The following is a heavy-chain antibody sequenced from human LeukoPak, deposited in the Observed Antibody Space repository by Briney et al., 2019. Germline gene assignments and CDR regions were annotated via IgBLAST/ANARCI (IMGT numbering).Heavy chain of an antibody. D-gene: IGHD3-10*01. CDR3: ARDAVSIRGVSNAFDI. V-gene: IGHV4-34*01. J-gene: IGHJ3*02. Sequence: SETLSLTCAVYGGSFSGYYWSWIRQPPGKGLEWIGEINHSGSTYYNPSLKSRVTISVDTSKNQFSLKLSSVTAADTAVYYCARDAVSIRGVSNAFDIWGQGTMVTVSS. CDR2: INHSGST. CDR1: GGSFSGYY.